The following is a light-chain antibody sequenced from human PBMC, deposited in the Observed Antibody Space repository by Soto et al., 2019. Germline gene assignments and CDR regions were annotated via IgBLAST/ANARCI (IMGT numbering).Light chain of an antibody. CDR2: GAS. CDR3: QQTFNSPIT. CDR1: LSISRY. Sequence: DIELTQSPSSLSASVGDRVIMACRASLSISRYLHWYHHQPGKGPKVLIYGASSLQSGVSSRFSGSGSGTDFTLTISSVRPEDLGSYYCQQTFNSPITFGQGTRLEIK. V-gene: IGKV1-39*01. J-gene: IGKJ5*01.